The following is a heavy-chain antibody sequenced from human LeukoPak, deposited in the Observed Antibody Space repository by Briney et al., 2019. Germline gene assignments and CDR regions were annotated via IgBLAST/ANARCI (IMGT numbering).Heavy chain of an antibody. CDR3: ARSGGTYFYDSSGVYWGAFDI. V-gene: IGHV3-23*01. CDR1: KFTFGNYA. Sequence: GGSLRLSCAASKFTFGNYAMSWVRQAPGKGLEWVSAINGSGDSTYYADSVKGRFTISRDNSKNTLYLQMSSLRVEDMAEYYCARSGGTYFYDSSGVYWGAFDIWGQGTMVTVSS. J-gene: IGHJ3*02. CDR2: INGSGDST. D-gene: IGHD3-22*01.